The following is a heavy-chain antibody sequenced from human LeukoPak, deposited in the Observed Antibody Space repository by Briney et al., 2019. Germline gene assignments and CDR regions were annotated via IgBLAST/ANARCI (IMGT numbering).Heavy chain of an antibody. CDR1: GGSISSYY. CDR2: IYYSGST. Sequence: SETLSLTCTVSGGSISSYYWSWIRQPPGKGLEWIGYIYYSGSTNYNPSLRSRVTISVDTSKNQFSLKLSSVTAADTAVYYCARSYYDFWSGYCFDYWGQGTLVTVSS. D-gene: IGHD3-3*01. V-gene: IGHV4-59*01. CDR3: ARSYYDFWSGYCFDY. J-gene: IGHJ4*02.